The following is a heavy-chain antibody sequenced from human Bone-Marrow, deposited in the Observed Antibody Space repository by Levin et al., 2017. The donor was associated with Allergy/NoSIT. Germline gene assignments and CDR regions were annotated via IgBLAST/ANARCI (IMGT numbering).Heavy chain of an antibody. CDR3: GTRPHRNFGQDTYYLDN. V-gene: IGHV3-23*01. CDR2: VSANGADK. D-gene: IGHD3/OR15-3a*01. J-gene: IGHJ4*02. Sequence: KGLQWVSAVSANGADKYYADSVKGRFTISRDFSKNTLSLQMDSLRAEDTAVYYCGTRPHRNFGQDTYYLDNWGQGTLVTVSS.